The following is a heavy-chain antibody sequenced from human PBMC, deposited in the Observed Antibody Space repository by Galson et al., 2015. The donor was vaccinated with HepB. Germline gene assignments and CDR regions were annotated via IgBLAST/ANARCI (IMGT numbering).Heavy chain of an antibody. CDR2: ISSNGNT. CDR3: ARGCSVGNCDSYGGMDV. D-gene: IGHD2-15*01. Sequence: SETLSLTCTVSGGSISYYFWSCIRQPPGKGLEWIGYISSNGNTKSNPSLKSRLTISVATAKNQFFLNLSSVTAADAGVYYCARGCSVGNCDSYGGMDVWGQGTTVTVS. CDR1: GGSISYYF. V-gene: IGHV4-59*01. J-gene: IGHJ6*02.